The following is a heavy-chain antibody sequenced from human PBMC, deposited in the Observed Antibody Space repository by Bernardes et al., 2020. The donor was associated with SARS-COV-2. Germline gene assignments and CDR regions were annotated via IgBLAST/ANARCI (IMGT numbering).Heavy chain of an antibody. CDR2: IKQDGSEK. Sequence: GSLRLSCAASGFTFSSYWMSWVRQAPGKGLEWVANIKQDGSEKYYVDSVKGRFTISRDNAKNSLYLQMNSLRAEDTAVYYCAREGLYLDTAMVLSYYYYYGMDVWGQGTTVTVSS. J-gene: IGHJ6*02. V-gene: IGHV3-7*01. CDR3: AREGLYLDTAMVLSYYYYYGMDV. D-gene: IGHD5-18*01. CDR1: GFTFSSYW.